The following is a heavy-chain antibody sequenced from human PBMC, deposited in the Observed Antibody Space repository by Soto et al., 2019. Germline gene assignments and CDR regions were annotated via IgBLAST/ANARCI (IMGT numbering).Heavy chain of an antibody. D-gene: IGHD4-17*01. Sequence: ASVQVSCKASGYTFSSSYMHWVRQAPGQGLEWMGIITPSSGNTSYAQKFQGRVTMTRDTSTSTVYMEPSSLRSEDTAVYYCARDYLYGDYPGNWFDPWGQGTLVTVS. J-gene: IGHJ5*02. CDR3: ARDYLYGDYPGNWFDP. CDR1: GYTFSSSY. V-gene: IGHV1-46*01. CDR2: ITPSSGNT.